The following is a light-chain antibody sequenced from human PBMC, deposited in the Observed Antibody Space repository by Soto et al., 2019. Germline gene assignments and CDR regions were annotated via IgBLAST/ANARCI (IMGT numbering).Light chain of an antibody. V-gene: IGLV2-8*01. CDR1: SSNVGGYNY. CDR3: SSYAGSNNLL. J-gene: IGLJ2*01. CDR2: EVN. Sequence: SALTQPPSASGSPGQSVTISCTGTSSNVGGYNYVSWYQQHPGKAPKLMIYEVNKRPSGVPDRFSGSKSGNTASLTVSGLQAEDEADYYCSSYAGSNNLLFGGGTQLTVL.